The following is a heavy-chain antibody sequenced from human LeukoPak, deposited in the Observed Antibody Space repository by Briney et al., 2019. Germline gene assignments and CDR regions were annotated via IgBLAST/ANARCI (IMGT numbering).Heavy chain of an antibody. V-gene: IGHV3-23*01. J-gene: IGHJ4*02. D-gene: IGHD3-22*01. Sequence: PGGFLRLSCAASGFTFSSYAMSWVRQAPGKGLEWVSAISGSGGSTYYGDSVKGRFTISRDNSKNTLYLQMNSLRAEDTAVYYCAKDSRPNYYDSSGYIDYWGQGTLVTVSS. CDR1: GFTFSSYA. CDR2: ISGSGGST. CDR3: AKDSRPNYYDSSGYIDY.